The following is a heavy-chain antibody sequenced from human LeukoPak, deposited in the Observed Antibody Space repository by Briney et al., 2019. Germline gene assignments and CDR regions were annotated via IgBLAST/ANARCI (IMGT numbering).Heavy chain of an antibody. J-gene: IGHJ6*02. CDR1: GFTFSSYA. V-gene: IGHV3-23*01. Sequence: GGSLRLSCAASGFTFSSYAMSWVRQAPGKGPEWVSTISGSGGSTNYADSVKSRFTISRDNSKSTLYVQMNSLRAEDTAVYYCAKHQQIYGDSLMDVWGQGTTVTVSS. CDR2: ISGSGGST. D-gene: IGHD4-17*01. CDR3: AKHQQIYGDSLMDV.